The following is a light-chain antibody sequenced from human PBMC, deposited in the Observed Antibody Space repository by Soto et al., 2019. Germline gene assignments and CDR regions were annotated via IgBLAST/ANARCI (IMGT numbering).Light chain of an antibody. CDR3: QQYYQWPSYT. V-gene: IGKV3-15*01. CDR2: DAS. Sequence: IVMTQSPLTLSASPGERAIFSCRASQGVGSNIAWYEQKPGQSPMLLVYDASTRATAIPARFSGSGCGTEFTLTLNTLQPEDFAVSYCQQYYQWPSYTFGQGTKVDIK. CDR1: QGVGSN. J-gene: IGKJ2*01.